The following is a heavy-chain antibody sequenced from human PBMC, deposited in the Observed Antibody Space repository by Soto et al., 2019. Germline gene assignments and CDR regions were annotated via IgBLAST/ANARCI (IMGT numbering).Heavy chain of an antibody. CDR1: GFTFGNYA. CDR3: AKKGLGSLATYCSTGDCHYAFDI. J-gene: IGHJ3*02. Sequence: EVQLLESGGGLVQPGGSLRLSCAASGFTFGNYAMIWVRQAPGKGLEWVSTISGGGDGTYYADSVRGRFTISRENSRNTVYLQMNSLRAEDTAVYYCAKKGLGSLATYCSTGDCHYAFDICGQGTMVTVSS. CDR2: ISGGGDGT. V-gene: IGHV3-23*01. D-gene: IGHD2-15*01.